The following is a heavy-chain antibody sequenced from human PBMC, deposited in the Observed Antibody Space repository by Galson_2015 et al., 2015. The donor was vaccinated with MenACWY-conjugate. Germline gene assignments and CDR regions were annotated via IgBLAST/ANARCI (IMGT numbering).Heavy chain of an antibody. CDR3: TTEATVVTVDC. Sequence: SLRLSCAASGFTFSNAWMSWVRQAPGKGLEWVGRIKSKTDGGTTDYAAPGKGRFTISRDDSKNTLYLQMNSLKTEDTAVYYCTTEATVVTVDCWVQATLITVSS. V-gene: IGHV3-15*01. D-gene: IGHD4-23*01. CDR2: IKSKTDGGTT. J-gene: IGHJ4*02. CDR1: GFTFSNAW.